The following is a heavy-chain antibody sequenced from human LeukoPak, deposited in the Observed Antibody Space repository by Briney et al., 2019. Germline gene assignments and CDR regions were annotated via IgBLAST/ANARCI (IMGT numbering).Heavy chain of an antibody. CDR3: ARVGPRYFDWLLSWGNWFDP. CDR2: IYYSGST. Sequence: SETLSLTCTVSGGSMSSYYWSWIRQPPGKGLEWIGYIYYSGSTNYNPSLKSRVTISVDTSKNQFSLKLSSVTAADTAVYYCARVGPRYFDWLLSWGNWFDPWGQGTLVTVSS. V-gene: IGHV4-59*01. CDR1: GGSMSSYY. J-gene: IGHJ5*02. D-gene: IGHD3-9*01.